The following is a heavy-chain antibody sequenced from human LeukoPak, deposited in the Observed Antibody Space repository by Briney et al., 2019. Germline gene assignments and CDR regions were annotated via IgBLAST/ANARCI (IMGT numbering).Heavy chain of an antibody. CDR3: ARQTREMATTLGYYFDY. D-gene: IGHD5-24*01. Sequence: MTSETLSLTCTVSGGSISSSSYYWGWIRQPPGKGLEWIGSIYYSGSTNYNPSLKSRVTISVDTSKNQFSLRLSSVTAADTAVYYCARQTREMATTLGYYFDYWGQGTLVTVSS. CDR1: GGSISSSSYY. CDR2: IYYSGST. V-gene: IGHV4-39*01. J-gene: IGHJ4*02.